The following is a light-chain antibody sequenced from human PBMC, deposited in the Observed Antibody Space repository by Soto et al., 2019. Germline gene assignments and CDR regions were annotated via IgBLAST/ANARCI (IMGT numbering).Light chain of an antibody. CDR3: QQYYDTIWT. CDR2: WAS. CDR1: QSVLYSSNNQNY. V-gene: IGKV4-1*01. J-gene: IGKJ1*01. Sequence: DIVMTQSPDSLAVSLGERATINCKSSQSVLYSSNNQNYLAWYQQKPGQPPKLLIYWASTRESGVPDRFSGSGSGRDFTLTISSLQAEDVAVYYCQQYYDTIWTFGQGTKVE.